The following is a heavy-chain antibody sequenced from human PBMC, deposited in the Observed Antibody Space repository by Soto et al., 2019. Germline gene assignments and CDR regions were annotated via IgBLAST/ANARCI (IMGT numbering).Heavy chain of an antibody. CDR2: INHSRNT. V-gene: IGHV4-34*01. D-gene: IGHD1-26*01. CDR1: GGSFSGYY. Sequence: PSETLSLTCSIYGGSFSGYYWSWISQHPGKGLEWIGEINHSRNTNYNPSLKSRVTISVDTSNNQFSLKLNSVTAADTAMYYCAREVVSPTASDAFDIGGQGTMVTVSS. CDR3: AREVVSPTASDAFDI. J-gene: IGHJ3*02.